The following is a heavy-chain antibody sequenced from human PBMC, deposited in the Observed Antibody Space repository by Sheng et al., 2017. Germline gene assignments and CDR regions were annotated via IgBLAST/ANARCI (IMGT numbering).Heavy chain of an antibody. Sequence: EVQLVESGGGLVQSGGSLRLSCAASGFTFNNYWMHWVRQAPGKGLIWVSHIDSDGSSTNYADSVRGRFTISRDNAKKTLYLQMNSLRAEDTAVYYCAALTATKKDVDYWGQGTLVTVSS. CDR3: AALTATKKDVDY. CDR1: GFTFNNYW. D-gene: IGHD1-7*01. V-gene: IGHV3-74*01. CDR2: IDSDGSST. J-gene: IGHJ4*02.